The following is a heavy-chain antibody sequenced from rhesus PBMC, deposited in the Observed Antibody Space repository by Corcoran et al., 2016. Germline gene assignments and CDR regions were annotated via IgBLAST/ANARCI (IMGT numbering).Heavy chain of an antibody. V-gene: IGHV4-80*01. CDR2: IKGNSGST. J-gene: IGHJ1*01. CDR3: ARPADFWSGYYPEYFEF. Sequence: QVQLQESGPGLVKPSETLSLTCAVSGASISRYWWGWIRPPPGKGLEWIGEIKGNSGSTYYNPSLKSRVTISIDTSKNQFSLKLSSVTAADTAVYYCARPADFWSGYYPEYFEFWGQGALVTVSS. CDR1: GASISRYW. D-gene: IGHD3-3*01.